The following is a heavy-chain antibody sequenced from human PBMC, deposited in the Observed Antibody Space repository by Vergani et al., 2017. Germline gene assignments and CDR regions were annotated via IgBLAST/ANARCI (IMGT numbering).Heavy chain of an antibody. V-gene: IGHV1-2*02. CDR2: INPNSGGT. CDR1: GYTFTDYF. J-gene: IGHJ4*02. CDR3: ARVGTSSNRDYFDY. D-gene: IGHD2-2*01. Sequence: QVQLVQSGAEVKKPGASVKFSCKASGYTFTDYFMHWVRQAPGQGLEWMGWINPNSGGTNYAQKFQGRVTMTRDTSISTAYMELSNLRSDVTAVYYCARVGTSSNRDYFDYWGQGTLVTVSS.